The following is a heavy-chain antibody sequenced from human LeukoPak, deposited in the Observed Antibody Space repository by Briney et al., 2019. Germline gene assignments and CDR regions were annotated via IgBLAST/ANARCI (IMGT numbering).Heavy chain of an antibody. CDR1: GFTFSSYA. CDR3: AARGSSWSMFDY. Sequence: GGSLRLSCAGSGFTFSSYAMNWVRQAPGKGLEWVSAISSGGDNTFYADSVKGRFTVSRDNSKNTLYLQMNSLRAEDTAVYYCAARGSSWSMFDYWGQGTLVTVSS. J-gene: IGHJ4*02. CDR2: ISSGGDNT. V-gene: IGHV3-23*01. D-gene: IGHD6-13*01.